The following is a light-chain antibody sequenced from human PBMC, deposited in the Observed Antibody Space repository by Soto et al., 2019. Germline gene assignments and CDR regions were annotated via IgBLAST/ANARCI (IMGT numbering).Light chain of an antibody. CDR3: QQYGSSTCT. V-gene: IGKV3-20*01. Sequence: IVLTQSPGTLSLSPGERATLSCRASQSVSSSYLAWYQQKPGQAPSLLIYGTSSTATGIPDRFSGSGSGTDFTLTITRLEPEDFAVYYCQQYGSSTCTFGQGTKVEIK. CDR1: QSVSSSY. J-gene: IGKJ1*01. CDR2: GTS.